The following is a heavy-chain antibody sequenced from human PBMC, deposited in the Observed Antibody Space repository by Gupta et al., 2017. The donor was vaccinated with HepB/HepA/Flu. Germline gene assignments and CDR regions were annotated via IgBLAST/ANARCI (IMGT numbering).Heavy chain of an antibody. CDR3: AKDTETAQYSSSGGFDY. Sequence: EVQLLESGGGWVQPGGSLRLSCAASGFPFSRYAMSWFSQAPGKGVEWVSAISGSGGSTYYADSVKGRFTISRDNSKNTLYLKMNSLRAEDTAVYYCAKDTETAQYSSSGGFDYWGQGTLVTVSS. CDR2: ISGSGGST. D-gene: IGHD6-6*01. V-gene: IGHV3-23*01. J-gene: IGHJ4*02. CDR1: GFPFSRYA.